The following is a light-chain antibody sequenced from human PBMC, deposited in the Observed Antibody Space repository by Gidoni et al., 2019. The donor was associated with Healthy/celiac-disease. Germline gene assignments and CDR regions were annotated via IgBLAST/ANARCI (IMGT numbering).Light chain of an antibody. CDR1: QSISSY. CDR2: AAS. V-gene: IGKV1-39*01. Sequence: IQMPPSPSSLSASVGDRVTIPCRASQSISSYLNWYQQKPGKAPKLLIYAASSLQSGVPSRFSGSGAGTDFTLTISSLQPEDFATYYCQQSYSTLLTFGGGTKVEIK. CDR3: QQSYSTLLT. J-gene: IGKJ4*01.